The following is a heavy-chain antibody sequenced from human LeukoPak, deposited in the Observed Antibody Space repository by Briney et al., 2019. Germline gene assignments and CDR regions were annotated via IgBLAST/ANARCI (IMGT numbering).Heavy chain of an antibody. CDR1: GGSFSGYY. CDR3: ARRGATVTTCDY. Sequence: SETRSLTCAVYGGSFSGYYWSWIRQPPGKGLEWIGEINHSGSTNYNPSLKSRVTRSVDTSKNQFSLKLSSVPAADTAVYYCARRGATVTTCDYWGQGTLVTVCS. CDR2: INHSGST. D-gene: IGHD4-17*01. V-gene: IGHV4-34*01. J-gene: IGHJ4*02.